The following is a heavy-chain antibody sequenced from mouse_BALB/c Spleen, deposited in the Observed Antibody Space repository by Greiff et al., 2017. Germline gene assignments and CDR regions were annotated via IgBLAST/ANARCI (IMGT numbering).Heavy chain of an antibody. CDR3: ARRITTVYFDV. Sequence: QVQLQQSGAELVKPGASVKLSCKASGYTFTSYWMHWVKQRPGQGLEWIGEIDPSDSYTNYNQKFKGKATLTVDKSSSTAYMQLSSLTSEDSAVYYCARRITTVYFDVWGAGTTVTVSS. D-gene: IGHD1-1*01. V-gene: IGHV1-69*02. CDR1: GYTFTSYW. J-gene: IGHJ1*01. CDR2: IDPSDSYT.